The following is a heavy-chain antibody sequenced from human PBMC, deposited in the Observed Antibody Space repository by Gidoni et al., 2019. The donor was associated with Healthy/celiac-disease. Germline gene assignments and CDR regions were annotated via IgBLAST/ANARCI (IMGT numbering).Heavy chain of an antibody. D-gene: IGHD3-22*01. CDR3: AKGHYYDSSGYFAFDI. J-gene: IGHJ3*02. CDR1: GVTFSSYA. Sequence: EVQLLESGGGLVQPGGSLRLSCAASGVTFSSYAMSGVRQAPGKGLEGVYAIRGSGGSTYYADSVKCRFTISRDNSKNTLYLQMNSLRAEDTAVYHCAKGHYYDSSGYFAFDIWGQGTMVTVS. V-gene: IGHV3-23*01. CDR2: IRGSGGST.